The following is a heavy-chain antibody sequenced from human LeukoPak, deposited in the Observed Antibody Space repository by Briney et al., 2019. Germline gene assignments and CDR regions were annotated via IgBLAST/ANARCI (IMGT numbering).Heavy chain of an antibody. V-gene: IGHV5-51*01. CDR2: IYPGDSDI. D-gene: IGHD3-10*01. J-gene: IGHJ6*03. CDR1: GYNFSSNW. CDR3: ARLAYGSDYYMDV. Sequence: GESLKISCKASGYNFSSNWIAWVRQMPGKGLEWVGNIYPGDSDIRYSPSFQGQVTISADRSSSTAYLQWSSLKASDTAMFYCARLAYGSDYYMDVWGKGTTVTVSS.